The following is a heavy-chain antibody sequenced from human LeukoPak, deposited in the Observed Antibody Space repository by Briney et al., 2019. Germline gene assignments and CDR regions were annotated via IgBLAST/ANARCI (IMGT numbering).Heavy chain of an antibody. CDR1: GYSFSEAF. J-gene: IGHJ4*02. Sequence: ASVTVSCKVSGYSFSEAFMHWVRQSPGRGLEWLGHFDPEDGATFYAQRFQDRITLTEDTSTDTSYMELRSLTADDMAVYFCVVCSYRVLTISTIDWGQGTLVIVSS. CDR3: VVCSYRVLTISTID. V-gene: IGHV1-24*01. D-gene: IGHD5/OR15-5a*01. CDR2: FDPEDGAT.